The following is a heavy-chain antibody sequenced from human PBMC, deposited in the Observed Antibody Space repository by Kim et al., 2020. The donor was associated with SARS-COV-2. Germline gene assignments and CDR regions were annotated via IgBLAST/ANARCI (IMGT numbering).Heavy chain of an antibody. Sequence: GESLKISCRGSGYTFSNFWIGWVRQMPGKGLEWMGIIFPPDSDATYSPSFQDHVTISDDKSTSTAYLQWKSLKASDTAIYFCASIYYNPSGGETFGLIYWGQGTLVTVSS. CDR1: GYTFSNFW. V-gene: IGHV5-51*01. J-gene: IGHJ1*01. D-gene: IGHD3-10*01. CDR3: ASIYYNPSGGETFGLIY. CDR2: IFPPDSDA.